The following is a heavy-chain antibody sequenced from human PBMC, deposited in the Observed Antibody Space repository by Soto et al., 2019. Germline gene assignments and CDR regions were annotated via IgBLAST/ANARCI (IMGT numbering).Heavy chain of an antibody. Sequence: NPGGSLRLSCAASGFTFSDYYMSWIRQAPGKGLEWVSYISSSSSYTNYADSVKGRFTISRDNAKNSLYLQMNSLRAEDTAVYYCARLYDYGGNSDYWGQGTLVTVSS. D-gene: IGHD4-17*01. CDR2: ISSSSSYT. V-gene: IGHV3-11*03. CDR1: GFTFSDYY. CDR3: ARLYDYGGNSDY. J-gene: IGHJ4*02.